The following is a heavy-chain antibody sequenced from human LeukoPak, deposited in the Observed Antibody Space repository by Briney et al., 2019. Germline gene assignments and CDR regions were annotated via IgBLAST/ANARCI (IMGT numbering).Heavy chain of an antibody. J-gene: IGHJ4*02. D-gene: IGHD4-17*01. V-gene: IGHV3-21*01. CDR1: GFTFSSYS. CDR3: ARDLATTVTDAADC. CDR2: ISSSSSYI. Sequence: PGGSLRLSCAASGFTFSSYSMNWVRQAPGKGLEWVSSISSSSSYIYYADSVKGRFTISRDNAKNSLYLQMNSLRAEDTALYYCARDLATTVTDAADCWGQGTLVTVSS.